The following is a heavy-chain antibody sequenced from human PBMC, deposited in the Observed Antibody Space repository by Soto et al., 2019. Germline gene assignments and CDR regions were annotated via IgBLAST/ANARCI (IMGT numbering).Heavy chain of an antibody. J-gene: IGHJ6*03. D-gene: IGHD3-3*01. Sequence: GASVKVSCKASGYTFTSYDINWVRQATGQGLEWMGWMNPNSGNTGYAQKFQGRVTMTRNTSISTAYMELSSLRSEDTAVDYCARETKSPSLRFLEWLPPKPSYYYSMDVWGKGTTVT. V-gene: IGHV1-8*01. CDR1: GYTFTSYD. CDR2: MNPNSGNT. CDR3: ARETKSPSLRFLEWLPPKPSYYYSMDV.